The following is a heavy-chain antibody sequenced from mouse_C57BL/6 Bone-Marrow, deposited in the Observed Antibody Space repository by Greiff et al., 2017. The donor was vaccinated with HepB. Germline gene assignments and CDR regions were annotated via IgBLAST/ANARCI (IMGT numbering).Heavy chain of an antibody. CDR3: AIDSPARGFAY. J-gene: IGHJ3*01. V-gene: IGHV1-22*01. Sequence: EVQLQQSGPELVKPGASVKMSCKASGYTFPDYNMHWVKQSHGKSLEWIGYINPNNGGTSYNQKFKGKATLTVNKSSNTAYMELRSLTSEDSAVYYCAIDSPARGFAYWGQGTLVTVSA. CDR1: GYTFPDYN. D-gene: IGHD3-2*02. CDR2: INPNNGGT.